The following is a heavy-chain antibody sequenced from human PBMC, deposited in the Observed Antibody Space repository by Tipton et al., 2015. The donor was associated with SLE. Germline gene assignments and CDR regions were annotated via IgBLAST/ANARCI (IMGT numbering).Heavy chain of an antibody. J-gene: IGHJ5*02. CDR2: SYYTGGS. CDR1: GASISSPGYY. D-gene: IGHD2-21*02. Sequence: TLSLTCTVSGASISSPGYYWGWIRQPPGKGLEWIGSSYYTGGSYYNPSLKSRVTIYVDTSRNQLPLELSSVTAADTAVYYCARGVGTGYNWFDPWGQGTLVTVSS. V-gene: IGHV4-39*01. CDR3: ARGVGTGYNWFDP.